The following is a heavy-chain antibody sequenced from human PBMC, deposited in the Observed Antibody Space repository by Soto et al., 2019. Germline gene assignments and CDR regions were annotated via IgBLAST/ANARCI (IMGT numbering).Heavy chain of an antibody. CDR2: TYCRSKWYN. V-gene: IGHV6-1*01. J-gene: IGHJ6*02. D-gene: IGHD2-2*01. CDR1: GDSVSSNSAA. Sequence: PSQTLSLTCAISGDSVSSNSAAWNWIRQSPSRGLEWLGRTYCRSKWYNDYAVSVKSRITINPDTSKNQFSLQLNSVTPEDTAVYYCARLSPIVVVPAARGTYYYYYGMDVWGQGTTVTVSS. CDR3: ARLSPIVVVPAARGTYYYYYGMDV.